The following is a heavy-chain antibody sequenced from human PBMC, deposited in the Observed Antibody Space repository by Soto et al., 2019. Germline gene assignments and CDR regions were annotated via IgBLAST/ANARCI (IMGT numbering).Heavy chain of an antibody. D-gene: IGHD3-10*01. CDR1: GYTFTSYG. CDR2: ISAYNGNT. J-gene: IGHJ6*02. Sequence: QVQLVQSGAEVKKPGASVKVSCKASGYTFTSYGISWVRQAPGQGLEWMGWISAYNGNTNYAQKFQGRVTITADKSTSTAYMELSSLRSEDTAVYYCARGRITMVRGVTVNYYGMDVWGQGTTVTVSS. V-gene: IGHV1-18*04. CDR3: ARGRITMVRGVTVNYYGMDV.